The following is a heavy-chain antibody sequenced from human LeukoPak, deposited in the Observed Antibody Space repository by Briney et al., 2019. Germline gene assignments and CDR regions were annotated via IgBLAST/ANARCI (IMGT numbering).Heavy chain of an antibody. D-gene: IGHD3-16*01. Sequence: GRSLRLSCAASGFTFSSYAMHWVRQAPGKGLEWVAVISYDGSNKYYADSVKGRFTISRDNSKNTVYLQMDSLRPEDTAVYYCAKNLITFGVHDAFDIWGQGTMVTVSS. V-gene: IGHV3-30-3*02. CDR3: AKNLITFGVHDAFDI. CDR2: ISYDGSNK. CDR1: GFTFSSYA. J-gene: IGHJ3*02.